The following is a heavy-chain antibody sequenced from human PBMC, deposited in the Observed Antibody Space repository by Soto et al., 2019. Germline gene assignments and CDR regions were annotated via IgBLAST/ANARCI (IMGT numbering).Heavy chain of an antibody. CDR2: VYYTGTT. D-gene: IGHD3-10*01. V-gene: IGHV4-59*12. CDR3: ARVRGLVGFRELFDY. J-gene: IGHJ4*02. CDR1: GGSIDSYY. Sequence: PSETLSLTCTVSGGSIDSYYWTWIRQPPGKGLEWIGYVYYTGTTTYSPSLKSRVTISVDTSMNQISLKLSSVTAADTAVYYCARVRGLVGFRELFDYWGQGTLVTVSS.